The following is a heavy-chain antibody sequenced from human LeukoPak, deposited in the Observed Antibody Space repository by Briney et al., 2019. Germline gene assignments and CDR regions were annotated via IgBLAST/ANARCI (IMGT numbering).Heavy chain of an antibody. D-gene: IGHD4-17*01. V-gene: IGHV4-59*08. J-gene: IGHJ4*02. CDR3: ARQDDYGDYVAFDY. Sequence: SETLSLTCTVSGGSISSYYWSWIRQAPGKGLEWIGYTHYSGSTNYNPSLKSRVTISVDTSKNQFSLKLSSVTAADTAVYYCARQDDYGDYVAFDYWGQGTLVTVSS. CDR2: THYSGST. CDR1: GGSISSYY.